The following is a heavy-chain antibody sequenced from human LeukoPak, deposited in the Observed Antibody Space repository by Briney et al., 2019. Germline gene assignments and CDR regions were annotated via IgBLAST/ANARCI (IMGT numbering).Heavy chain of an antibody. CDR3: AVPPPPGFSYGENLFDY. D-gene: IGHD5-18*01. J-gene: IGHJ4*02. CDR1: GFTFSNYW. V-gene: IGHV3-74*01. Sequence: GGSLRLSCAASGFTFSNYWMHWVRQAPGKGLVWVSRINSAGSSTSYADSVKGRFTISRDNAKNTLYLQMNSLRAEGTAVYYCAVPPPPGFSYGENLFDYWGQGTLVTVSS. CDR2: INSAGSST.